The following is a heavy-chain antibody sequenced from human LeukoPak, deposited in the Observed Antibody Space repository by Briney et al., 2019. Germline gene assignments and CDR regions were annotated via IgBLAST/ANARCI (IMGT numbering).Heavy chain of an antibody. D-gene: IGHD3-3*01. CDR2: INPNSGGT. Sequence: ASVKVSCKASGYTFTGYYMHWVRQAPGQGLEWMGWINPNSGGTNYAQKFQGRVTMTRDTSISTAYMELSRLRSDDTAVYYCARDMDFWSGYLYYYYYGMDVWGQGTTVTVSS. V-gene: IGHV1-2*02. J-gene: IGHJ6*02. CDR1: GYTFTGYY. CDR3: ARDMDFWSGYLYYYYYGMDV.